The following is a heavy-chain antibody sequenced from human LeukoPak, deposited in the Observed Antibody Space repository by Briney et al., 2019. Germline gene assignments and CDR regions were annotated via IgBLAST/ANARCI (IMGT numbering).Heavy chain of an antibody. V-gene: IGHV3-30*02. J-gene: IGHJ4*02. CDR3: AKDFSLFFYDSSGSYPPYFDY. CDR2: IRYDGSNK. D-gene: IGHD3-22*01. Sequence: GGSLRLSCAASGSTFSSYGMHWVRQAPGKGLEWVAFIRYDGSNKYYADSVKGRFTISRDNSKNTLYLQMNSLRAEDTAVYYCAKDFSLFFYDSSGSYPPYFDYWGQGTLVTVSS. CDR1: GSTFSSYG.